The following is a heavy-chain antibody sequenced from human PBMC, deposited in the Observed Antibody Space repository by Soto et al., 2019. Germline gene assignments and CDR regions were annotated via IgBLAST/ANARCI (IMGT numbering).Heavy chain of an antibody. CDR3: ARVDYDSSGYFDY. CDR1: GFSFSDYP. D-gene: IGHD3-22*01. V-gene: IGHV3-11*06. Sequence: VQLVESGGGLVQPGGSLRLSCAASGFSFSDYPMNWVRQAPGKGLEWLSNISSSRSYTNYADSVKGRFTICRDNARNSLYLQMNSLRAEDTAVYYCARVDYDSSGYFDYWGQGTLVTVSS. CDR2: ISSSRSYT. J-gene: IGHJ4*02.